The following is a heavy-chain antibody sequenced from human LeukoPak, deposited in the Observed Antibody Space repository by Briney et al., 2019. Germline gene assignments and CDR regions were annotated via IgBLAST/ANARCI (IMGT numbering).Heavy chain of an antibody. CDR3: ARTVVANYYYHYYMDV. CDR1: GGTFGSYA. V-gene: IGHV1-69*13. J-gene: IGHJ6*03. D-gene: IGHD2-21*01. Sequence: SVKVSCKASGGTFGSYAISWVRQAPGQGLEWMGGIIPIFGTANYAQKFQGRVTITADESTSTAYMELSSLRSEDTAVYYCARTVVANYYYHYYMDVWGKGTTVTVSS. CDR2: IIPIFGTA.